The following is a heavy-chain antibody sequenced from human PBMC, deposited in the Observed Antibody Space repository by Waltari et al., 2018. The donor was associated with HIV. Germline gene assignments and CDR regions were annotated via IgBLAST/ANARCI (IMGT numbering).Heavy chain of an antibody. CDR1: GYTLSELS. CDR3: TTEGLYCSGGTCYSRFDP. D-gene: IGHD2-15*01. CDR2: FDPEQGNT. V-gene: IGHV1-24*01. J-gene: IGHJ5*02. Sequence: QVPLVQSGAEVKKPGASVKVSCKVSGYTLSELSMHWVRQAPGKGLEWMGGFDPEQGNTIDAQNFQGRVTMTEDAATDTAYMELSSLRSEDTAVYYCTTEGLYCSGGTCYSRFDPWGQGTLVTVSS.